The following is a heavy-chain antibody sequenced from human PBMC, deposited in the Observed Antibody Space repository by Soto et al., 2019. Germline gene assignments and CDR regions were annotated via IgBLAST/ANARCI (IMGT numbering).Heavy chain of an antibody. CDR1: GGSISSYY. J-gene: IGHJ4*02. V-gene: IGHV4-59*01. CDR3: AYGDSRGPFDS. Sequence: SETLSLTCTVSGGSISSYYWSWIRQPPGKGLEWIGYIYNSGSTNYNPSLKSRVTVSVDTSKNQFSLKLSSVTAADTAVYYCAYGDSRGPFDSWGQGTLVTVSS. CDR2: IYNSGST. D-gene: IGHD4-17*01.